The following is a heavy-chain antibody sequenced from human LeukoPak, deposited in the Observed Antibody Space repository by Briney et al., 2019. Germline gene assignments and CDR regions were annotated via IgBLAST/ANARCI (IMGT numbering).Heavy chain of an antibody. CDR1: GFTFSSYA. V-gene: IGHV3-30-3*01. CDR2: ISYDGSNK. CDR3: ASPLIDSSGYYEDY. D-gene: IGHD3-22*01. Sequence: GGSLRLSCAASGFTFSSYAMHWVRQAPGKGLEWVAVISYDGSNKYYADSVKGRFTISRDNSKNTLYLQMNSLRAEDTAVYYCASPLIDSSGYYEDYWGQGTLVSVSS. J-gene: IGHJ4*02.